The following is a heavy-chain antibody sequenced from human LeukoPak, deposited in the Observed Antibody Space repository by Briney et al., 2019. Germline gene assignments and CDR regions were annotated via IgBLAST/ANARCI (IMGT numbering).Heavy chain of an antibody. V-gene: IGHV1-3*01. CDR1: GYTFTNYA. D-gene: IGHD5-18*01. Sequence: ASVKVSCKASGYTFTNYAMHWLRQAPGQRLEWMGWIDAGNGNTKYSQKFQGRVTITRDTSASTAYMELSSLRSEDTAVYYCARDQGDSYAFDYWGQGTLVTVSS. CDR2: IDAGNGNT. CDR3: ARDQGDSYAFDY. J-gene: IGHJ4*02.